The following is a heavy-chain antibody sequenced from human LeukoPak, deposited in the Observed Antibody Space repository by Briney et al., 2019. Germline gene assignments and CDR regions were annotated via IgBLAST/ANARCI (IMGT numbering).Heavy chain of an antibody. CDR2: IYWGDDK. Sequence: SGPTLVNPTQTLTLTCTFSGFSLTTSGVGVGWIRQPPGKALEWLALIYWGDDKRYSLSLKSRLTITKDTSKNQVVLTMTNMDPVDTATYYCVNYGRLYNIDYWGQGTLVTVSS. D-gene: IGHD1-1*01. V-gene: IGHV2-5*02. CDR3: VNYGRLYNIDY. CDR1: GFSLTTSGVG. J-gene: IGHJ4*02.